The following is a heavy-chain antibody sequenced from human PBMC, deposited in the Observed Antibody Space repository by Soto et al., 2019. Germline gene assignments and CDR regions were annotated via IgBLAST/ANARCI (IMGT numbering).Heavy chain of an antibody. Sequence: SETLSLTCTVSGGSISSSSYYWGWIRQPTGKGLEWIGSIYYSGSTYYNPSLKSRVTISVDTSKNQFSLKLSSVTAADTAVYYCASSHSSGWYYFDYWGQGTLVTVSS. J-gene: IGHJ4*02. V-gene: IGHV4-39*01. D-gene: IGHD6-19*01. CDR3: ASSHSSGWYYFDY. CDR2: IYYSGST. CDR1: GGSISSSSYY.